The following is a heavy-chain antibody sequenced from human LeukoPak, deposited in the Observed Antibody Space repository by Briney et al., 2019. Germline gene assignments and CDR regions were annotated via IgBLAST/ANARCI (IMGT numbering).Heavy chain of an antibody. CDR1: GFTFDDYA. Sequence: GGSLRLSCAASGFTFDDYAMHWVRQAPGKGLEWVSGISWNSGSIGYADSVKGRFTISRDNAKNSLYLQMNSLRAEDTALYYCAKGFRSKGDYYYYMDVWGKGTTVTVSS. CDR3: AKGFRSKGDYYYYMDV. D-gene: IGHD3-16*01. J-gene: IGHJ6*03. CDR2: ISWNSGSI. V-gene: IGHV3-9*01.